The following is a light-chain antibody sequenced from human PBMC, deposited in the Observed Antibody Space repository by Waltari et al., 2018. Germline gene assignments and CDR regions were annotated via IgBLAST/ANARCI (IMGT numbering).Light chain of an antibody. CDR1: QSLLQSSGYNY. Sequence: DIVLTQSPLSLPVTAGEPASISCRSSQSLLQSSGYNYLDWYLQKPGQSPQLLIYLGSTRASGVPDMFSGSGSGTEFTLKISRVEAEDVGIYYCMQALQDITFGQGTRLEIK. CDR3: MQALQDIT. CDR2: LGS. V-gene: IGKV2-28*01. J-gene: IGKJ5*01.